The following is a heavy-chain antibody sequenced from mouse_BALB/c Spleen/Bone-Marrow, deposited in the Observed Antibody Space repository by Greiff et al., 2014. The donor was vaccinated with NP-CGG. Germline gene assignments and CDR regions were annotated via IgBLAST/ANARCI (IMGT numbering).Heavy chain of an antibody. CDR3: ARRERTGMNY. CDR2: IQPSDSET. Sequence: QVQLQQSGAELVRPGASVKLSCKASGYSFTSYWMNWVKQRPGQGLEWIGMIQPSDSETRLNQKFKDKATLTVDKSSSTAYMQLSSPTSEDSAVYYCARRERTGMNYWGQGTTLTVSS. CDR1: GYSFTSYW. D-gene: IGHD4-1*01. V-gene: IGHV1-61*01. J-gene: IGHJ2*01.